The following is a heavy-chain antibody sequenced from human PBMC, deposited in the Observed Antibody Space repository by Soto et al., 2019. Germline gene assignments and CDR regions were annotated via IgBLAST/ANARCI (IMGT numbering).Heavy chain of an antibody. D-gene: IGHD3-16*01. V-gene: IGHV1-3*01. J-gene: IGHJ6*02. CDR3: ARDISTRWGRDV. Sequence: ASVKVCWRASGYPFINYGMQWVRQAPGQRHAWIAWINGGDGNTKYPQNFQDRVTITRDTSANTAYIELNSLRPEDTAVYYCARDISTRWGRDVWGQGTTVTVSS. CDR1: GYPFINYG. CDR2: INGGDGNT.